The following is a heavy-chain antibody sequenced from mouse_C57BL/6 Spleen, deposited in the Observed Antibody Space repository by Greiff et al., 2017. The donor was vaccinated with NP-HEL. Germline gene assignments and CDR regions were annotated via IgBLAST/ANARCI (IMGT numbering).Heavy chain of an antibody. CDR2: INPNNGGT. CDR3: ARLLANWDGDYAMDY. D-gene: IGHD4-1*01. V-gene: IGHV1-26*01. Sequence: EVQLQQSGPELVKPGASVKISCKASGYTFTDYYMNWVKQSHGKSLEWIGDINPNNGGTSYNQKFKGKATLTVDKSSSTAYMELRSLTSEDSAVYYCARLLANWDGDYAMDYWGQGTSVTVSS. CDR1: GYTFTDYY. J-gene: IGHJ4*01.